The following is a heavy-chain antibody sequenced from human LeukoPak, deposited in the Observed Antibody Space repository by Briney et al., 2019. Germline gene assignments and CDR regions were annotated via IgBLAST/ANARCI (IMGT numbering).Heavy chain of an antibody. J-gene: IGHJ6*03. Sequence: ASVKVSCKASGYTFTSYGISWVRQAPGQGLEWMGWISAYNGNTNYAQKLQGGVTMTTDTSTSTAYMELRSLTSDDTAVYYCARVVGTPYYDFWSGSYYMDVWGKGTTVTVSS. D-gene: IGHD3-3*01. CDR3: ARVVGTPYYDFWSGSYYMDV. CDR2: ISAYNGNT. V-gene: IGHV1-18*01. CDR1: GYTFTSYG.